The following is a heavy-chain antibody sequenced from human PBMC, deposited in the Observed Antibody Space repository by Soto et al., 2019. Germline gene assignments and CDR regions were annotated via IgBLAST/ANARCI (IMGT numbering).Heavy chain of an antibody. CDR2: IYYSGST. J-gene: IGHJ4*02. Sequence: PSETLSLTCTVSGGSISSYYWSWIRQPPGKGLEWIGYIYYSGSTNYNPSLKSRVTISVDTSKNQFSLKLSSVTAADPAVYYCASTSREGDNSLDYWGQGTRATVSA. CDR3: ASTSREGDNSLDY. CDR1: GGSISSYY. D-gene: IGHD1-1*01. V-gene: IGHV4-59*01.